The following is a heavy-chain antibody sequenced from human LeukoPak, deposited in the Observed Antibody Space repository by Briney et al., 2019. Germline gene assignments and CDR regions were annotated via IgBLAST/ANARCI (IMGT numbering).Heavy chain of an antibody. CDR3: ARAIIAARLVYFDY. V-gene: IGHV1-69*01. CDR2: IIPIFGTA. CDR1: GGTFSSYA. Sequence: ASVKVSCKASGGTFSSYAISWVRQAPGQGLEWMGGIIPIFGTANYAQKFQGRVTITADESTSTAYMELSSLRSEDAAVYYCARAIIAARLVYFDYWGQGTLVTVSS. D-gene: IGHD6-6*01. J-gene: IGHJ4*02.